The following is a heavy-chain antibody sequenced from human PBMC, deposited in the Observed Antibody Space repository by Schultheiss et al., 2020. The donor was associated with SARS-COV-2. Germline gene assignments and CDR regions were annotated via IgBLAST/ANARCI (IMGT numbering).Heavy chain of an antibody. J-gene: IGHJ4*02. V-gene: IGHV1-8*02. D-gene: IGHD2-2*01. Sequence: ASVKVSCKASGYTFTSYGINWVRQATGQGLEWMGWMNPNSGNTGYAQKFQGRVTMTRNTSISTAYMELSSLRSEDTAVYYCARGKRYCSSTSCLKIDYWGQGTLVTVSS. CDR3: ARGKRYCSSTSCLKIDY. CDR2: MNPNSGNT. CDR1: GYTFTSYG.